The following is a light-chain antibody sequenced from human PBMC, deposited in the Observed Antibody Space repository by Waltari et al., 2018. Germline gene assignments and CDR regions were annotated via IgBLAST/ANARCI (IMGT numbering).Light chain of an antibody. CDR2: LGDSGNY. CDR1: SAHSTYI. J-gene: IGLJ3*02. CDR3: ETWDSNTRV. V-gene: IGLV4-60*03. Sequence: PVLTQASYTSASLGSPVKLTCTLASAHSTYIIAWHQQQAGKAPRCLMKLGDSGNYNKGGGVPERFSGSSSGADRYLAIFNLQSEDEADYYCETWDSNTRVFGGGTKLTVL.